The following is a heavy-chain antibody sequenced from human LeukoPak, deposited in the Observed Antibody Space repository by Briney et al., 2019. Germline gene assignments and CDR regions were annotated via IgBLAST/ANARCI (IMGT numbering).Heavy chain of an antibody. CDR3: ARDGDGYPY. CDR2: IKEDGSAK. Sequence: GGSLRLSCAASGLIFSNYWMRWVRQTPGKGLEWVANIKEDGSAKYYVDSVKGRFTISRDNAKSFLYLQMNSLRVEDTAVYYCARDGDGYPYWGQGTLVTVSA. J-gene: IGHJ4*02. D-gene: IGHD5-18*01. V-gene: IGHV3-7*01. CDR1: GLIFSNYW.